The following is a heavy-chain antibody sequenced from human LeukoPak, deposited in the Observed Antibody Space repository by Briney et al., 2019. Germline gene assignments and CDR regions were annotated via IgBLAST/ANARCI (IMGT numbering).Heavy chain of an antibody. J-gene: IGHJ4*02. CDR3: ARDMDSSAFLDY. D-gene: IGHD6-19*01. V-gene: IGHV3-30*19. CDR2: ISYDGSNK. Sequence: GGSLRLSCAASGFTFSSYGMHWVRQAPGKGLEWVAVISYDGSNKYYAESVEGRFTISRDNSKNTLDLQLNSLRADDTAVYYCARDMDSSAFLDYWGQGTLVTVSS. CDR1: GFTFSSYG.